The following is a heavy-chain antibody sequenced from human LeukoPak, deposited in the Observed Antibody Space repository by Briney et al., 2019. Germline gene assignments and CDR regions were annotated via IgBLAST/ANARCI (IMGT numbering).Heavy chain of an antibody. CDR3: SKGYYGGSATHFDS. J-gene: IGHJ4*02. D-gene: IGHD4-23*01. CDR1: GFTFSTVA. Sequence: GGSLRLSCAASGFTFSTVAVSWVGQAPGKGLERVSVMSGSGVTGTYYADSVKGRFTISRDNSKNTLFLEMNSLRAEDTALYYCSKGYYGGSATHFDSWGQGRLVTVSS. CDR2: MSGSGVTGT. V-gene: IGHV3-23*01.